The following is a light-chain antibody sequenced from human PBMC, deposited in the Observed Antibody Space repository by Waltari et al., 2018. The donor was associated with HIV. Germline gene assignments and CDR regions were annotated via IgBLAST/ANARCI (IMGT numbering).Light chain of an antibody. J-gene: IGLJ2*01. CDR3: SFYGGSNILV. CDR1: SSDIGVYNS. Sequence: QSALTQPPSASGSPGQSVTISCTGASSDIGVYNSVPWYQQPPGKAPKVIISEGSKRSSGVPNRFSGSTAGNTACLPVSGLQADDEAEYFCSFYGGSNILVFGGGTKLTVL. V-gene: IGLV2-8*01. CDR2: EGS.